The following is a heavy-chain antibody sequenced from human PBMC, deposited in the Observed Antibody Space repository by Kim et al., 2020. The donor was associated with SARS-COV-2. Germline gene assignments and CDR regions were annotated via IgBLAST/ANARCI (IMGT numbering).Heavy chain of an antibody. D-gene: IGHD3-22*01. CDR2: INHSGST. CDR3: ARVRRITMKGLVAPFDY. CDR1: GGSFSGYY. V-gene: IGHV4-34*01. J-gene: IGHJ4*02. Sequence: SETLSLTCAVYGGSFSGYYWSWIRQPPGKGLEWIGEINHSGSTNYNPSLKSRVTISVDTSKNQFSPKLSSVTAADTAVYYCARVRRITMKGLVAPFDYWGQGTLVTVSS.